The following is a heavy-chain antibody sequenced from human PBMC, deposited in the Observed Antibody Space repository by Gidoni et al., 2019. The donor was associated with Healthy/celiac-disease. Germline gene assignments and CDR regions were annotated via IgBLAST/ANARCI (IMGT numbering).Heavy chain of an antibody. Sequence: QVQLVESGGGLVKPGGSLRLSCAASGFTFSDYYRSWIRQAPGKGLGGVAYMSSSGSTIYYADSVKGRFTISRDNAKNSLYLQRNSLRAEETAVYYCARGEGGAADYYYYGMDVWGQGTTVTVSS. CDR1: GFTFSDYY. CDR2: MSSSGSTI. CDR3: ARGEGGAADYYYYGMDV. D-gene: IGHD6-25*01. V-gene: IGHV3-11*01. J-gene: IGHJ6*02.